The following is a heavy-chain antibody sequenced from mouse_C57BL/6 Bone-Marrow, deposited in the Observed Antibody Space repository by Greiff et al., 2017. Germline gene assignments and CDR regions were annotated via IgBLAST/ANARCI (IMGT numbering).Heavy chain of an antibody. D-gene: IGHD1-1*01. Sequence: VQLQQSGAELVRPGASVKLSCTASGFNIKDDYMHWVKQRPEQGLEWIGWIDPENGDTEYASKFQGKATITADTSSNTAYMQLSSLTSEDTAVYYCTSITTGPFDYWGQGTTLTVSS. J-gene: IGHJ2*01. V-gene: IGHV14-4*01. CDR1: GFNIKDDY. CDR2: IDPENGDT. CDR3: TSITTGPFDY.